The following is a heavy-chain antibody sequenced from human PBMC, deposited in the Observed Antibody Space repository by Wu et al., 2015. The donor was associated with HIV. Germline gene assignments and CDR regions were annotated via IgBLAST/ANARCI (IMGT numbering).Heavy chain of an antibody. V-gene: IGHV1-8*01. CDR1: GYIFTSND. D-gene: IGHD6-19*01. CDR3: ARQRAYTSGWYILDN. Sequence: QVQLVQSGAEVKKPGASVKVSCKASGYIFTSNDISWVRQATGQGLEWMGRINPYSGDSRYAQKFQGRVTMTWDTSISTANMELSSLRSEDTAVYYCARQRAYTSGWYILDNWGQGTLVTVSS. J-gene: IGHJ4*02. CDR2: INPYSGDS.